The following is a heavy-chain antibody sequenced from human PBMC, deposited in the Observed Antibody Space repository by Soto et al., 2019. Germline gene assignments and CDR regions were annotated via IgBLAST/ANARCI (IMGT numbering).Heavy chain of an antibody. CDR2: ISSSSSYT. Sequence: GGSLRLSCAASGFTFSDYYMSWIRQAPGKGLEWVSYISSSSSYTNYADSVKGRFTISRDNAKNSLYLQMNSLRAEDTAVYYCASCISRGSTSCQGFDYWGQGTLVTVSS. CDR1: GFTFSDYY. V-gene: IGHV3-11*06. D-gene: IGHD2-2*01. J-gene: IGHJ4*02. CDR3: ASCISRGSTSCQGFDY.